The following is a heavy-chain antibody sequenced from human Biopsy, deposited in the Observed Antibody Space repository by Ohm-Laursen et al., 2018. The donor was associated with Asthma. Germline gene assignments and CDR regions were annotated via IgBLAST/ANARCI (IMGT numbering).Heavy chain of an antibody. CDR1: GGSMSSSSYS. Sequence: SDTLSLTCTVSGGSMSSSSYSWGWIRQPPGKGLEWIGSISYTGNTDIPSLRSRVTLSVDTSKKNFSLKLTSVTAADTAVFYCARHWNWGSFFDYWGQGMLVTVSS. V-gene: IGHV4-39*01. CDR2: ISYTGNT. D-gene: IGHD7-27*01. CDR3: ARHWNWGSFFDY. J-gene: IGHJ4*02.